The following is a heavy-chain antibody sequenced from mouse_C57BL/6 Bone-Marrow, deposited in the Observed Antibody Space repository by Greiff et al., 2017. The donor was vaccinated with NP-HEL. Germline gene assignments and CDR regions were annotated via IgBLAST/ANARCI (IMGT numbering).Heavy chain of an antibody. V-gene: IGHV1-81*01. CDR3: ARWLLRAMDY. CDR1: GYTFTSYG. Sequence: QVQLKQSGAELARPGASVKLSCKASGYTFTSYGISWVKQSTGQGLEWIGEIYPRSGNTYYNEKFKGKATLTADKSSSTAYMELRSLTSEDSAVYFCARWLLRAMDYWGQGTSVTVSS. J-gene: IGHJ4*01. CDR2: IYPRSGNT. D-gene: IGHD2-3*01.